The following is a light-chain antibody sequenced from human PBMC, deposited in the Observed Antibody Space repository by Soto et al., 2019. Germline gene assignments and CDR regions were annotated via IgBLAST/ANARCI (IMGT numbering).Light chain of an antibody. CDR2: GAS. CDR3: QQYVSSALT. Sequence: EIVLTQSPGTLSLSPGERATLSCRASQSISNNYLAWYQQKPGQAPRFLIYGASSRASGFPDRFSGSGSGTDFTLTISRLEPEDFAVYYCQQYVSSALTFGGGTKVAIK. V-gene: IGKV3-20*01. CDR1: QSISNNY. J-gene: IGKJ4*01.